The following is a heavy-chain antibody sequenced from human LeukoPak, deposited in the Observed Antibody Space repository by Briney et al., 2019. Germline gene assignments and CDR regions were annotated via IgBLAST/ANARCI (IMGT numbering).Heavy chain of an antibody. Sequence: GGSLRLSCAASGFTFSNYLMSWVRQAPGKGLEWVANVKHDGSEKYYVDSVKGRFTVSKDNAKNSLYLQMNSLRAEDTAVYYCARDGSYYTYWGQGTLVTVSS. V-gene: IGHV3-7*04. CDR3: ARDGSYYTY. D-gene: IGHD1-26*01. J-gene: IGHJ4*02. CDR1: GFTFSNYL. CDR2: VKHDGSEK.